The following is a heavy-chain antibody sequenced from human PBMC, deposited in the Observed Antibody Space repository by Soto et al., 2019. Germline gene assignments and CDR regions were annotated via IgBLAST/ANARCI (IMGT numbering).Heavy chain of an antibody. J-gene: IGHJ4*02. CDR3: ARAIPRDGY. CDR2: ISYDGSNK. V-gene: IGHV3-30-3*01. D-gene: IGHD2-2*01. Sequence: QVQLVESGGGVVQPGRSLRLSCAASGFTFSSYAMHWVRQAPGKGLEWVAVISYDGSNKYYADSVKGRFTISRDNSKNTLYLQMNSLRAEDTAVYYCARAIPRDGYWGQGTLVTVSS. CDR1: GFTFSSYA.